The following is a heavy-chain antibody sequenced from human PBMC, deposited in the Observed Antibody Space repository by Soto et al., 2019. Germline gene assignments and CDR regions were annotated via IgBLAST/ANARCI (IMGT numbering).Heavy chain of an antibody. J-gene: IGHJ4*02. CDR1: GFTFSGSS. CDR3: ISHSPEDMIRT. Sequence: HPGVSLRLSCAASGFTFSGSSVHWVRQASGKGLEWVGRIRNKANSYATAYAASVRGRFTISRDDSKNTAFLQMNSLNTEDTAVYYCISHSPEDMIRTWGQGTLVTVSS. D-gene: IGHD2-15*01. CDR2: IRNKANSYAT. V-gene: IGHV3-73*01.